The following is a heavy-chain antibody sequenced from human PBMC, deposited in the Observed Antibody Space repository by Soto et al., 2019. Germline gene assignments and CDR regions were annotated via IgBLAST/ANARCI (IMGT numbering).Heavy chain of an antibody. J-gene: IGHJ4*02. D-gene: IGHD6-25*01. Sequence: QVQLVQSGPEVKKPGSTVTVSCTAPGGTFSSYGISWVRQAPGQGLEWMGGITPRFGIADYAQKFQGGVKITADESTNTANMELSSLRSGDTAVYFCGRLAARRIDYWGQGTLVTVSS. V-gene: IGHV1-69*01. CDR3: GRLAARRIDY. CDR2: ITPRFGIA. CDR1: GGTFSSYG.